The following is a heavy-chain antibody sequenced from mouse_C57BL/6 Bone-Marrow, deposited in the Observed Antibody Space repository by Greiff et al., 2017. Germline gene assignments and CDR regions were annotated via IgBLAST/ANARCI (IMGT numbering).Heavy chain of an antibody. CDR1: GYTFTSYW. V-gene: IGHV1-55*01. Sequence: QVQLKQPGAELVKPGASVKMSCKASGYTFTSYWITWVKQRPGQGLEWIGDIYPGSGSTNYNEKFKSKATLTVDTSSSTAYMQLSSLTSEDSAVYYCAREGVRLYYAMDYWGQGTSVTVSS. CDR3: AREGVRLYYAMDY. J-gene: IGHJ4*01. D-gene: IGHD2-14*01. CDR2: IYPGSGST.